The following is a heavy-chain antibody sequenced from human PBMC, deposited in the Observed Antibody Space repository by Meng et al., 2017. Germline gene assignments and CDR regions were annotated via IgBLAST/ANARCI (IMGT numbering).Heavy chain of an antibody. V-gene: IGHV1-2*02. J-gene: IGHJ6*02. D-gene: IGHD3-22*01. CDR1: GYTFTGYY. CDR3: ARDLDSSGYYSLYYYYYGMDV. Sequence: ASVKVSCKASGYTFTGYYMHWVRQAPGQGLEWMGWINPNSGGTNYAQKFQGRVTMTRDTSISTAYMELSRLRSDDTAVYYCARDLDSSGYYSLYYYYYGMDVWGQGTTVTVSS. CDR2: INPNSGGT.